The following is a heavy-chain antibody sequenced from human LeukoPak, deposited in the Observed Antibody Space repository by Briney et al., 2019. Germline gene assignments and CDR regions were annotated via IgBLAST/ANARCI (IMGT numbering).Heavy chain of an antibody. CDR3: TTIKRGDIFGYFDF. J-gene: IGHJ4*02. Sequence: SETLSLTCTVSGGSISGSHWSWIRQPAGKGLEWIGRIDSSGSTNYNPSLKSRVSMSVDTSRNQFSLKLSSVTAADTAVYYCTTIKRGDIFGYFDFWGQGILVTVSS. V-gene: IGHV4-4*07. CDR2: IDSSGST. CDR1: GGSISGSH. D-gene: IGHD5-18*01.